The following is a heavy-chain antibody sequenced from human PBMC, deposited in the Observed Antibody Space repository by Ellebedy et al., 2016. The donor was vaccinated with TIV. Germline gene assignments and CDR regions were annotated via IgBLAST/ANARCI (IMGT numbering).Heavy chain of an antibody. CDR2: ISSSSSTI. CDR1: GFTFSSYS. CDR3: AREHIVGGYYYYYGMDV. J-gene: IGHJ6*02. D-gene: IGHD6-13*01. Sequence: GGSLRLXXAASGFTFSSYSMNWVRQAPGKGLEWVSYISSSSSTIYYADSVKGRFTISRDNAKNSLYLQMNSLRDEDTAVYYCAREHIVGGYYYYYGMDVWGQGTTVTVSS. V-gene: IGHV3-48*02.